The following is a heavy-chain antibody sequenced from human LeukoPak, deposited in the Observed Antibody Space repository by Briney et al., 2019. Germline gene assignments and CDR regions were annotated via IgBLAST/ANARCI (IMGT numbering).Heavy chain of an antibody. V-gene: IGHV1-2*02. CDR1: GYTFTGYY. CDR2: INPNSGGT. D-gene: IGHD3-22*01. J-gene: IGHJ4*02. Sequence: ASVKVSCKASGYTFTGYYMHWVRQAPGQGLEWMGWINPNSGGTNYAQKFQGRVTMTRDTSINTAYMELGRLRSDDTAVYYCAREYYYDSRGFDYWGQGTLVTVSS. CDR3: AREYYYDSRGFDY.